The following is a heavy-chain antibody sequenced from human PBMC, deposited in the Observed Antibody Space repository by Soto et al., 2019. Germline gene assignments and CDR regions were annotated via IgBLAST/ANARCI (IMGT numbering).Heavy chain of an antibody. CDR2: VHESGST. J-gene: IGHJ4*02. D-gene: IGHD1-20*01. Sequence: PSETLSLTCSVSGDAISNYYWSWIRQTPGRGLEWIGRVHESGSTDYNPSLRGRVIISLHTSKSQFSLSLRSATAADTATYYCARGTRALITSFFAYWGQGIPVTVSS. CDR1: GDAISNYY. CDR3: ARGTRALITSFFAY. V-gene: IGHV4-59*03.